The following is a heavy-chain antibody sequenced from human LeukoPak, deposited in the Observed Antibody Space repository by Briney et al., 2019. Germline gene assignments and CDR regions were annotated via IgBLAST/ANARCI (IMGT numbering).Heavy chain of an antibody. CDR2: IFYSGNT. Sequence: SETLSLTCTVSGDSVSSSDYYWGWTRQSPGRGLEWLGAIFYSGNTYYNPSLKSRVTISVDTSKNQFSLQLNSVTPEDTAVYYCARDRAVAGTINWLDPWGQGTLVTVSS. D-gene: IGHD6-19*01. CDR1: GDSVSSSDYY. J-gene: IGHJ5*02. CDR3: ARDRAVAGTINWLDP. V-gene: IGHV4-39*02.